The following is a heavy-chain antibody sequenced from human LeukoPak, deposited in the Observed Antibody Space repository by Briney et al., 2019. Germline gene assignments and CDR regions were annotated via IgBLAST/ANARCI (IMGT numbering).Heavy chain of an antibody. Sequence: SVKVSCKASGGTFSSYAISWVRQAPGQGLEWMGGIIPIFGTANYAQKFQGRVTITADESTSTAYMELSSLRSEDTAVYYCARESSEDFYDSSGYYSKGGNWFDPWGQGTLVTVPS. V-gene: IGHV1-69*13. CDR2: IIPIFGTA. D-gene: IGHD3-22*01. CDR3: ARESSEDFYDSSGYYSKGGNWFDP. J-gene: IGHJ5*02. CDR1: GGTFSSYA.